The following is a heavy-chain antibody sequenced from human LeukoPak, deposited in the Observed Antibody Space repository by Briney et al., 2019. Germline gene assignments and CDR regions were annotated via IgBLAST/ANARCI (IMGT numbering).Heavy chain of an antibody. CDR2: IYHSGST. CDR1: GGSISSGGYS. V-gene: IGHV4-30-2*01. Sequence: PSETLSLTCAVSGGSISSGGYSWSWIRQPPGKGLERIGYIYHSGSTYYNPSLKSRVTISVDRSKNQFSLKLSSVTAADTAVYYCARGGTSIDFDYWGQGTLVIVSS. CDR3: ARGGTSIDFDY. D-gene: IGHD3-16*01. J-gene: IGHJ4*02.